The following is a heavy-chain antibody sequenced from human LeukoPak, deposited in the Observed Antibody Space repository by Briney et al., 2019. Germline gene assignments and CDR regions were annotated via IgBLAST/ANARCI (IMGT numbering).Heavy chain of an antibody. D-gene: IGHD7-27*01. CDR3: AKDLGRAVNQYAVAYFRH. J-gene: IGHJ1*01. CDR1: GFTSRLTFSSYW. V-gene: IGHV3-23*01. CDR2: LSGGGTG. Sequence: PGGSLRLSCAASGFTSRLTFSSYWMNWVRQPPGKGLEWVSSLSGGGTGHYADSVKGRFTISRDISNNTLFLQMNSLSGADTAVYYCAKDLGRAVNQYAVAYFRHWGQGTLVTVSS.